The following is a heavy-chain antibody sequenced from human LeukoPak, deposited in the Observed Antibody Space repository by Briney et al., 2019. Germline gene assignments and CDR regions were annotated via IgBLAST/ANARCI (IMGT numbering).Heavy chain of an antibody. CDR2: IYASGST. CDR1: GGXVSGHY. Sequence: PSETLSLTCAVSGGXVSGHYWXXXRXPPGXGLEWIGYIYASGSTNYNPSIKSRVTISVDTSENHFSLKLTSVTAADTAVYYCAREAPGGSGWTYFDYWGQGSLVTVSS. V-gene: IGHV4-59*02. D-gene: IGHD6-19*01. CDR3: AREAPGGSGWTYFDY. J-gene: IGHJ4*02.